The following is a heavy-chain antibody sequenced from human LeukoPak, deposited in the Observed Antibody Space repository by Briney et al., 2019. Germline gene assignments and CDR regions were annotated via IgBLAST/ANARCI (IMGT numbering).Heavy chain of an antibody. V-gene: IGHV3-23*01. CDR2: ISGSGGTT. D-gene: IGHD3-10*01. CDR1: GFTFSNYV. CDR3: ASKNSGLSPFDY. Sequence: GGSLRLSCAASGFTFSNYVMSWVRQAPGKGLEWVSSISGSGGTTCYVDTVEGRFTISRDNSKNTLYLQMNSLSAEDTAVYYCASKNSGLSPFDYWGQGTLLTVSS. J-gene: IGHJ4*02.